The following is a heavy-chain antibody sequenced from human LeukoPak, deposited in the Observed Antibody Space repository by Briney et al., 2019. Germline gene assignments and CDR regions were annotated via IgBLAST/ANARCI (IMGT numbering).Heavy chain of an antibody. CDR1: GYRFTSYW. CDR3: AVPRMTGAFDI. Sequence: GESLKISCKGSGYRFTSYWIAWVRQMPGKGLEWMGIIYPGDSDTRYSPSFQGQVTLSADKSIRTAYLQWSSLKASDTAMYYCAVPRMTGAFDIWGQGTMVTVSS. CDR2: IYPGDSDT. D-gene: IGHD1-14*01. V-gene: IGHV5-51*01. J-gene: IGHJ3*02.